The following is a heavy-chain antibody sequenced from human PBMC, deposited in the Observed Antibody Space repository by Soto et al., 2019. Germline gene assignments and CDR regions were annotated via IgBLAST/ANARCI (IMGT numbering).Heavy chain of an antibody. J-gene: IGHJ4*02. V-gene: IGHV4-34*01. D-gene: IGHD3-3*01. CDR3: ARTSRLEY. Sequence: QVQLQQWGAGLLKPSETLSLTCAVYGGSFRAYYWSWIRQPPGKGLEWIGEINHSGSTNYNPSLTSRVTISVDTSKNQCSLKGSSVTAADTAVDYCARTSRLEYWGQGTLVTVSS. CDR2: INHSGST. CDR1: GGSFRAYY.